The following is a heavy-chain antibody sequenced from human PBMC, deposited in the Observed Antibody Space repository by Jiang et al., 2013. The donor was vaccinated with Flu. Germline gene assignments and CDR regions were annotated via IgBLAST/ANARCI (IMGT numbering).Heavy chain of an antibody. J-gene: IGHJ6*02. D-gene: IGHD2-21*02. CDR2: ISYSGST. Sequence: LLKPSETLSLTCTVSSGSMSNYYLSWIRQPPGKGLEWIGYISYSGSTDYHPSLKSRVTISADRSKNQFSLNLRSVTAADTAVYYCARDRDCGGDCDYYYYGMDVWGQGTTVTVSS. CDR1: SGSMSNYY. CDR3: ARDRDCGGDCDYYYYGMDV. V-gene: IGHV4-59*01.